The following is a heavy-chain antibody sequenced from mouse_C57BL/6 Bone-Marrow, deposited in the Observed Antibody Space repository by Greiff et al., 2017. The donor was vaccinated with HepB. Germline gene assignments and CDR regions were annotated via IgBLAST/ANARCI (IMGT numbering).Heavy chain of an antibody. CDR1: GYTFTSYG. CDR2: IYPRSGNT. D-gene: IGHD6-5*01. CDR3: AREGAYDLDY. J-gene: IGHJ2*01. V-gene: IGHV1-81*01. Sequence: VQLQQSGAELARPGASVKLSCKASGYTFTSYGISWVKQRTGQGLEWIGEIYPRSGNTYYNEKFKGKATLTADKSSSTAYMELRSLTSEDSAVYFCAREGAYDLDYWGQGTTLTVSS.